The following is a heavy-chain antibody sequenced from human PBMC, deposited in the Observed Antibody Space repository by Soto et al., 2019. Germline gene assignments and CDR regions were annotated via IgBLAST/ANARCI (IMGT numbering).Heavy chain of an antibody. CDR1: GYTFTSYA. V-gene: IGHV1-3*01. CDR2: INAGNGNT. J-gene: IGHJ4*02. Sequence: QVQLVQSGAEVKKPGASVKVSCKASGYTFTSYAMHWVRQAPGQRLEWMGWINAGNGNTKYSQKFQGRVTITRDTSASTAYMELSSLRSEDTAVYYWARVLSITIFGVVIYWGQGTLVTVSS. D-gene: IGHD3-3*01. CDR3: ARVLSITIFGVVIY.